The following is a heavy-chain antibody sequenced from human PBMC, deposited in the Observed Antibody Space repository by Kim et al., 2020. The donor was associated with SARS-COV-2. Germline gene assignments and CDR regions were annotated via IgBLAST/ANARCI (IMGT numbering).Heavy chain of an antibody. Sequence: GGSLRLSCAASGFTFSSYSMNWVRQAPGKGLEWVSYISSSSSTIYYADSVKGRFTISRDNAKNSLYLQMNSLRDEDTAVYYCARDRFVPYYDFWSGYYPNDYYYGMDVWGQGTTVTVSS. V-gene: IGHV3-48*02. J-gene: IGHJ6*02. CDR2: ISSSSSTI. D-gene: IGHD3-3*01. CDR1: GFTFSSYS. CDR3: ARDRFVPYYDFWSGYYPNDYYYGMDV.